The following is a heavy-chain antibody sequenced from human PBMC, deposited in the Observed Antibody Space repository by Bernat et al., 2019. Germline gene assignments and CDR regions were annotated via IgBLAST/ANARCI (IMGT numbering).Heavy chain of an antibody. D-gene: IGHD5-18*01. V-gene: IGHV3-30-3*01. CDR2: ISYDGSNK. CDR3: ARDPLKLVYSYGYGVLDY. J-gene: IGHJ4*02. Sequence: VQLLESGGGLIQPGGSLRLSCAASGFTFTTYVITWVRQAPGKGLEWVAVISYDGSNKYYADSVKGRFTISRDNSKNTLYLQMNSLRAEDTAVYYCARDPLKLVYSYGYGVLDYWGQGTLVTVSS. CDR1: GFTFTTYV.